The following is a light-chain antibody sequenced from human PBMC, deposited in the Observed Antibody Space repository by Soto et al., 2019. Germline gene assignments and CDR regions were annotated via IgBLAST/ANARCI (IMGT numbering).Light chain of an antibody. V-gene: IGLV2-23*02. CDR2: EVT. CDR3: CSYAGGDTFFL. CDR1: SGDVGSYSP. J-gene: IGLJ1*01. Sequence: QSALTQPASVSGSPGQSITISCTGTSGDVGSYSPVYWYQQLPGKAPKLIIYEVTKRPSGVSNRFSGSKSGNTASLTISGLQAEDEAEYFCCSYAGGDTFFLFGTGTKLTVL.